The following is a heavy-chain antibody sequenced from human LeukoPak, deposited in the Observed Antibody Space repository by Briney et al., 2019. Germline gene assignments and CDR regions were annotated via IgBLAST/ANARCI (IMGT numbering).Heavy chain of an antibody. CDR2: ISAGGDST. V-gene: IGHV3-23*01. CDR1: GLTFMSYG. CDR3: AAPPRAGARPPYDY. J-gene: IGHJ4*01. D-gene: IGHD6-6*01. Sequence: GGSLRLSCATPGLTFMSYGMSRGPQAPGKMLERISAISAGGDSTYYAVSVRGRFTIYKDESKTTLFLQMNSLRAEDTAIYYCAAPPRAGARPPYDYWGHGAQVTVSS.